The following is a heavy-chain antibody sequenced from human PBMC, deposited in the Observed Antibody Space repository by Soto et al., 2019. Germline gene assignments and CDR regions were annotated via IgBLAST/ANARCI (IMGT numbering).Heavy chain of an antibody. D-gene: IGHD7-27*01. CDR2: INAGNGYI. CDR3: TRESAPWGFEH. Sequence: QVQLVQSGSEVRKPGASVKLSCEASGNSFTTSAIHWVRQAPGQRPEWMGWINAGNGYIKYSQTFQGRVTITRDTSASTVYMELSSLKYEDTGIYYCTRESAPWGFEHWGQGTRVTVSS. J-gene: IGHJ4*02. CDR1: GNSFTTSA. V-gene: IGHV1-3*01.